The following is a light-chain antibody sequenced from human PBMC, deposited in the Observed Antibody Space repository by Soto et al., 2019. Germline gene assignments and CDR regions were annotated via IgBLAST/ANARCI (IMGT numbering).Light chain of an antibody. V-gene: IGKV1-39*01. Sequence: DIQMTQSPSSLSASVGDRVTITCRTSQSISNYLNWYQQKPGKAPKLLIYAASTLQSEVPSRFSGSGSGTDFTLTISSLQPEDFATYYCQQSHNTPLTFGGGTKVEIK. J-gene: IGKJ4*01. CDR3: QQSHNTPLT. CDR1: QSISNY. CDR2: AAS.